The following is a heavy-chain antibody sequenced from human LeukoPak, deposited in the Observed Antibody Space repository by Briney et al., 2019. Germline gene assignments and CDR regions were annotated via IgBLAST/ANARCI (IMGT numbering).Heavy chain of an antibody. CDR1: GFTFSSYS. J-gene: IGHJ4*02. Sequence: PGGSLRLSCAASGFTFSSYSMNWVRQAPGKGLEWVSGISGSGVSTNYADSVKGRFTISRDNSKNTLYLQMNSLRAEDTAVYYCAKSVCGGDCYLFDYWGQGTLVTVSS. CDR2: ISGSGVST. D-gene: IGHD2-21*02. V-gene: IGHV3-23*01. CDR3: AKSVCGGDCYLFDY.